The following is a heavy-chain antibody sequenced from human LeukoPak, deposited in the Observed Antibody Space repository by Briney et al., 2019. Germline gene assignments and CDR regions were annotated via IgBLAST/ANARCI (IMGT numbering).Heavy chain of an antibody. V-gene: IGHV4-31*03. CDR3: ARVWSSGYYYTSHWFDP. CDR1: GGSISSGGYY. D-gene: IGHD3-22*01. CDR2: IYYSGST. Sequence: PSETLSLTCTVSGGSISSGGYYWSWIRQHPGKGLEWIGHIYYSGSTYYNPSLKSRVTISVDTSKNQFSLKLSSVTAANTGVYYGARVWSSGYYYTSHWFDPWGQGTLVTVSS. J-gene: IGHJ5*02.